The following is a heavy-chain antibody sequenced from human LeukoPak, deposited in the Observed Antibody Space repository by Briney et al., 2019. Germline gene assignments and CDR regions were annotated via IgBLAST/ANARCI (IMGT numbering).Heavy chain of an antibody. J-gene: IGHJ4*02. CDR1: GYTFTNYY. CDR3: ARGWLTTVTAYYFDY. CDR2: ITYNGKT. V-gene: IGHV1/OR15-2*03. Sequence: RASVKVSCEASGYTFTNYYVHWVRQAPGQGLEWMGVITYNGKTDYAQTLQGRVTLTIDTSTSTAYMELNSLRPDDTAVYYCARGWLTTVTAYYFDYWGQGSLVTVSS. D-gene: IGHD4-17*01.